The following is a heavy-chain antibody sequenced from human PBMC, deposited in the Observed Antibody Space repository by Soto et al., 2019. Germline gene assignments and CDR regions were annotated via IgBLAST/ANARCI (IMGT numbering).Heavy chain of an antibody. V-gene: IGHV4-59*08. Sequence: SETLSLTCTVSGGSISSYYWSWIRQPPGKGLEWIGYIYYSGSTNYNPSLKSRVTISVDTSKNQFSLKLSSVTAADTAVYYCAGGDYYHSSGYYFYYYTMDVWGQGTKVTVSS. CDR2: IYYSGST. J-gene: IGHJ6*02. D-gene: IGHD3-22*01. CDR1: GGSISSYY. CDR3: AGGDYYHSSGYYFYYYTMDV.